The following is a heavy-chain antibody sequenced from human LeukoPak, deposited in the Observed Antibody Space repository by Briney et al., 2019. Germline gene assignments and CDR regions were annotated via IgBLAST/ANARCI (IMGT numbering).Heavy chain of an antibody. J-gene: IGHJ6*02. CDR2: IYTSGST. Sequence: SETLSLTCTVSGGSISSYYWSWIRQPAGKGLEWIGRIYTSGSTNYNPSLKSRVAMSVDASKNQFSLKLSSVTAADTAVYYCARDYGGSYLLSYGMDVWGQGTTVTVSS. D-gene: IGHD1-26*01. CDR1: GGSISSYY. V-gene: IGHV4-4*07. CDR3: ARDYGGSYLLSYGMDV.